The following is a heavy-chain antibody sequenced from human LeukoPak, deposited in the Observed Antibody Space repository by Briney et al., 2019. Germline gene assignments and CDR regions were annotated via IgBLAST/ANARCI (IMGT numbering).Heavy chain of an antibody. V-gene: IGHV3-66*01. CDR1: EFTVSDNY. CDR2: LYIDGST. D-gene: IGHD3-22*01. Sequence: GGSLRLSCTASEFTVSDNYMSWVRQAPGKGLEWVSTLYIDGSTYYADAVKGRFTTSRDNFKNTLYLQMNRLRDEDTAVYYCASLNYDSTGYHGPVDYWGRGTLVTVSS. J-gene: IGHJ4*02. CDR3: ASLNYDSTGYHGPVDY.